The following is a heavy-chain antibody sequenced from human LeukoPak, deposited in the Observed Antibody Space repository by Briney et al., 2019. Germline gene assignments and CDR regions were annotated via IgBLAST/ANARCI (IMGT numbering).Heavy chain of an antibody. Sequence: GGSLRLSCAASGFTFSSYSMNWVRQAPGKGLEWVSYISSSSSTIYYADSVKGRFTISRDNAKNSLYLQMNSLRAGDTAVYYCAREGGNSHYYYYYMDVWGKGTTVTVSS. D-gene: IGHD4-23*01. CDR1: GFTFSSYS. CDR3: AREGGNSHYYYYYMDV. J-gene: IGHJ6*03. CDR2: ISSSSSTI. V-gene: IGHV3-48*01.